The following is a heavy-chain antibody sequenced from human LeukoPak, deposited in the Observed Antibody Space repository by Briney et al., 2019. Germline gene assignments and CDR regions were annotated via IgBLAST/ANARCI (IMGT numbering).Heavy chain of an antibody. CDR1: GFTFSSYS. J-gene: IGHJ6*03. CDR2: ISSSSYI. CDR3: ARDRRDYYGSGTYRDPYYYMDV. V-gene: IGHV3-21*01. D-gene: IGHD3-10*01. Sequence: PGGSLRLSCAASGFTFSSYSMNWVRQAPGKGLEWVSSISSSSYIYYADSVKGRFTISRDNAKNSLYLQMNSLRAEDTAVYYCARDRRDYYGSGTYRDPYYYMDVWGKGTTVIISS.